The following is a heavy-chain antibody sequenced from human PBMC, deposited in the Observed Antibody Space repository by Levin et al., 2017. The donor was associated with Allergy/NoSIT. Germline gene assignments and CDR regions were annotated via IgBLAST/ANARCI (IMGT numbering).Heavy chain of an antibody. CDR3: VKDMSPEYYYDSSGAFNY. D-gene: IGHD3-22*01. J-gene: IGHJ4*02. CDR1: GFTFEDYA. CDR2: ISLNSGNI. V-gene: IGHV3-9*01. Sequence: GGSLRLSCAASGFTFEDYAMHWVRQAPGKGLEWVSGISLNSGNIGYADSVKGRFTISRDNAKNSLYLQMNSLRAEDTALYYCVKDMSPEYYYDSSGAFNYWGQGTLVTVSS.